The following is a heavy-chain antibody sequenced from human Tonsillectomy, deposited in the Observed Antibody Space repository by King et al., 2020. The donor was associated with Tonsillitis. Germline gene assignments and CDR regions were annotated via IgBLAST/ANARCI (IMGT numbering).Heavy chain of an antibody. CDR3: ARDQAATGTAIDY. J-gene: IGHJ4*02. Sequence: VQLVESGAEVKKPGASVKVSCKASGYTFTSYGISLVRQAPGQGLEWMGWINTYNGNTKYLQKLQGRVTMTRDTSTSTAYMELRSLRSDDSAVYYCARDQAATGTAIDYWGQGTLVTVSS. CDR2: INTYNGNT. V-gene: IGHV1-18*01. D-gene: IGHD6-13*01. CDR1: GYTFTSYG.